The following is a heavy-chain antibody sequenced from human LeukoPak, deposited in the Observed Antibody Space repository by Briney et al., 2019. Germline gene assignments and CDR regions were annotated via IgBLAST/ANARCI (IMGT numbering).Heavy chain of an antibody. CDR2: IYTSGST. CDR1: GGSISSGSYY. V-gene: IGHV4-61*02. J-gene: IGHJ4*02. CDR3: ARAVHYDFWSGYYTGPEPFDY. D-gene: IGHD3-3*01. Sequence: PSETLSLTCTVSGGSISSGSYYWSWIRQPAGNGLEWIGRIYTSGSTNYNPSLKSRVTISVDTSKNQFSLKLSSVTAADTAVYYCARAVHYDFWSGYYTGPEPFDYWGQGTLVTVSS.